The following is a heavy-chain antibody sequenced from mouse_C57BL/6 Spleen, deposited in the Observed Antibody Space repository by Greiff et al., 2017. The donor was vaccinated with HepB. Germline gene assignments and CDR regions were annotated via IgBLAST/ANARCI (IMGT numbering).Heavy chain of an antibody. V-gene: IGHV5-16*01. CDR2: INYDGSST. CDR3: ARATHEGYFDV. CDR1: GFTFSDYY. Sequence: DVKLVESEGGLVQPGSSMKLSCTASGFTFSDYYMAWVRQVPEKGLEWVANINYDGSSTYYLDSLKSRFIISRDNAKNILYLQMSSLKSEDTATYYCARATHEGYFDVWGTGTTVTVSS. J-gene: IGHJ1*03.